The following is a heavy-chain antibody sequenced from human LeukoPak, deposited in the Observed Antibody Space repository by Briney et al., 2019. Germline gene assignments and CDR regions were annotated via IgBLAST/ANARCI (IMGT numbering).Heavy chain of an antibody. Sequence: SETLSLTCTVSGVSISSYYWSWIRQPPGKGLEWIGYIYYSGSTNYNPSLKSRVTISVDTSKNQFSLKLSSVTAADTAVYYCARDSPDIYRSSWYTDRSIWYYGMDVWGQGTTVTVSS. CDR3: ARDSPDIYRSSWYTDRSIWYYGMDV. J-gene: IGHJ6*02. V-gene: IGHV4-59*01. D-gene: IGHD6-13*01. CDR1: GVSISSYY. CDR2: IYYSGST.